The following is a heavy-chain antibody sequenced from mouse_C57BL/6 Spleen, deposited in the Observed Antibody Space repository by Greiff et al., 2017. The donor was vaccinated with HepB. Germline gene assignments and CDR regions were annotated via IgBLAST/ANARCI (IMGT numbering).Heavy chain of an antibody. V-gene: IGHV1-52*01. Sequence: VQLQQPGAELVRPGSSVKLSCKASGYTFTSYWMHWVKQRPIQGLEWIGNIDPSDSETHYNQKFKDKATLTVDKSSSTAYMQLSSLTSEDSAVYYCARIGTASDFDYWGQGTTLTVSS. D-gene: IGHD3-3*01. CDR2: IDPSDSET. CDR3: ARIGTASDFDY. CDR1: GYTFTSYW. J-gene: IGHJ2*01.